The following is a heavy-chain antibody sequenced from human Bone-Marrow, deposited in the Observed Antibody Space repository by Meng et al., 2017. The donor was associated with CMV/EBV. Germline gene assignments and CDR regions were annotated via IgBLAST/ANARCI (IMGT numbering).Heavy chain of an antibody. Sequence: SVKVSCKASGFTFTSSAVQWVRQARGQRLEWIGWIVVGSGNTNYAQKFQERVTITRDMSTSTAYMELSSLRSEDTAVYYCARDLPVYYYYYGMDVWGQGTTVTVSS. CDR2: IVVGSGNT. CDR1: GFTFTSSA. J-gene: IGHJ6*02. CDR3: ARDLPVYYYYYGMDV. V-gene: IGHV1-58*01. D-gene: IGHD4-17*01.